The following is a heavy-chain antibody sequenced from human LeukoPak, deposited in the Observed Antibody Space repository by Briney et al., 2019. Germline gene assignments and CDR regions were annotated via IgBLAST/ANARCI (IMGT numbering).Heavy chain of an antibody. Sequence: ASVKVSCKVSGYTLTELSMHWVRQAPGKGLEWMGGFDPEDGETIYAQKFQGRVTMTRDTSTSTVYMELSSLRSEDTAVYYCARAPYCGGDCYSGGAFDIWGQGTMVTVSS. V-gene: IGHV1-24*01. CDR1: GYTLTELS. CDR2: FDPEDGET. J-gene: IGHJ3*02. D-gene: IGHD2-21*01. CDR3: ARAPYCGGDCYSGGAFDI.